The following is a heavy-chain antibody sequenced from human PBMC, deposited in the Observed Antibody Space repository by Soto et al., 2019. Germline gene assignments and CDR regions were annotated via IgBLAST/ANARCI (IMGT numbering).Heavy chain of an antibody. J-gene: IGHJ5*02. V-gene: IGHV4-31*03. CDR1: GGSISGGGYY. D-gene: IGHD6-6*01. CDR3: ARGSFSSSSSWFDP. CDR2: IYYSGRT. Sequence: SETLSLTCTVSGGSISGGGYYWSWIRQHPGKGLEWIGYIYYSGRTYYNPSLHSRVSIAVDTTENQFSLKLTSVTAADTSVYYCARGSFSSSSSWFDPWGRGTLVTVSS.